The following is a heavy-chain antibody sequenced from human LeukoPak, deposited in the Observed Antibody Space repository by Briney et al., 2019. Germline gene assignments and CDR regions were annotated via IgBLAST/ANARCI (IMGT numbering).Heavy chain of an antibody. J-gene: IGHJ4*02. CDR2: FSGSGGNT. V-gene: IGHV3-23*01. CDR3: AKVPNQSGYGPIDY. D-gene: IGHD3-22*01. CDR1: GFTFNNNA. Sequence: GGSLRLSCAASGFTFNNNAMSWVRQAPGKGLEWVSTFSGSGGNTYYADSVKGRFTISRDNSKNTLYLQMNSLRVEDTAAYYYAKVPNQSGYGPIDYWGQGTLVTVSS.